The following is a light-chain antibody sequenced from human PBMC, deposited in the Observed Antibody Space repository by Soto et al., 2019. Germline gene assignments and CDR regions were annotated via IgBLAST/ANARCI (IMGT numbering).Light chain of an antibody. V-gene: IGLV2-14*01. CDR1: SSDVGDNNY. J-gene: IGLJ1*01. CDR2: DVT. CDR3: SSYTSSSTLDV. Sequence: QSALTQPASVSGSPGQSITISCTGTSSDVGDNNYVSWYQQHPGKAPKLMIYDVTHRPSGISNRFSGSKSGNTAYLTISGLQAEDEADYYCSSYTSSSTLDVFGTGTKLTVL.